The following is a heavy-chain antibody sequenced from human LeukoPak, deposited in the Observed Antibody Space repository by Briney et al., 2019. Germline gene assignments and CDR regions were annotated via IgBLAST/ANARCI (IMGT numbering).Heavy chain of an antibody. J-gene: IGHJ4*02. CDR3: ARDRSYDFWSGYSTPDY. V-gene: IGHV3-33*01. CDR2: IWYDGSNK. CDR1: GFTFSSYG. Sequence: GGSLRLSCAASGFTFSSYGMHWVRQAPGKGLEWVAVIWYDGSNKYYADSVKGRFTITRDNSKNTLDLQMNSLRAEDTAVYYCARDRSYDFWSGYSTPDYWGQGTLVTVSS. D-gene: IGHD3-3*01.